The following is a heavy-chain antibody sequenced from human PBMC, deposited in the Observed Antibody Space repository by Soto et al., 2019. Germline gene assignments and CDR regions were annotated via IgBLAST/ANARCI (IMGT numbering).Heavy chain of an antibody. CDR1: GGSFSGYY. CDR2: ISHSGST. V-gene: IGHV4-34*01. CDR3: ASRHSSPCFDY. Sequence: SETRCLTCAVYGGSFSGYYWSGIRQPPGKGLEWIGEISHSGSTNYNPSLKSRVTISVDTSKNQFSLKLSSVTAADTAVYYCASRHSSPCFDYWGQGTLVTVSS. J-gene: IGHJ4*02. D-gene: IGHD6-13*01.